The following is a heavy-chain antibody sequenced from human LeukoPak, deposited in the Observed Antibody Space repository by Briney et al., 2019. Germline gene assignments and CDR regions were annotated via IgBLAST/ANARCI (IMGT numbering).Heavy chain of an antibody. CDR2: IYTSGST. CDR3: ARDLVRSLWFGELGSNWFDP. J-gene: IGHJ5*02. V-gene: IGHV4-4*07. Sequence: PSETLSLTCTVSGGSISSYYWSWIRQPAGKGLEWIGRIYTSGSTNYNPSLKSRVTMSVDTSKNQFSLKLSSVTAADTAVYYCARDLVRSLWFGELGSNWFDPWGQGTLVTVSS. CDR1: GGSISSYY. D-gene: IGHD3-10*01.